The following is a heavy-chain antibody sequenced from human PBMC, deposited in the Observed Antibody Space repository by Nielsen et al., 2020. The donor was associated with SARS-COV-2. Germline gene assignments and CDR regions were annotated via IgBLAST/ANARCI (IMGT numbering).Heavy chain of an antibody. CDR1: GFTFSSYA. CDR3: ARDGEELEGGYQEDYFDY. J-gene: IGHJ4*02. D-gene: IGHD1-7*01. CDR2: ISYDGSNK. V-gene: IGHV3-30-3*01. Sequence: GESLKISCAASGFTFSSYAMHWVRQAPGKGLEWVAVISYDGSNKYYADSVKGRFTISRGNSKNTLYLQMNSLRAEDTAVYYCARDGEELEGGYQEDYFDYWGQGTLVTVSS.